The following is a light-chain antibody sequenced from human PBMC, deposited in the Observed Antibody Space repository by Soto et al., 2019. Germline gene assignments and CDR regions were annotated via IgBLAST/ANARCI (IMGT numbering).Light chain of an antibody. CDR3: MKGTHWPLN. Sequence: VVITHAPRARPATLVQPAYISFRSTHILVYADGNTYLQWFQPRPGQSQRRLIYKISNRDSGVPDRFSGIGSGTDGTLQISRVEAEEGGVDYCMKGTHWPLNFGQGKRREIK. CDR2: KIS. V-gene: IGKV2-30*01. CDR1: HILVYADGNTY. J-gene: IGKJ5*01.